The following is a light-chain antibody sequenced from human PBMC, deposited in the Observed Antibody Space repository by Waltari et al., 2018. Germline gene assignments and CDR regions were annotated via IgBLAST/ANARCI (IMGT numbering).Light chain of an antibody. Sequence: QPVLTQPTSLSASPGASARFTCTLRSGTSVNTYMIYWYQQKAGSPPRYLLRYRSDSDKRQGSGVPSRFSGSKDASTNVGLLLISGLQSEDEADYYCAIWYSSTWVFGGGTKLTVL. V-gene: IGLV5-39*01. CDR3: AIWYSSTWV. J-gene: IGLJ3*02. CDR1: SGTSVNTYM. CDR2: YRSDSDK.